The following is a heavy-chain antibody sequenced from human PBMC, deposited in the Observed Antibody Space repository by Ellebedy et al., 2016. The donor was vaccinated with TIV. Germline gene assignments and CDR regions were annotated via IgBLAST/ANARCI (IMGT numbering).Heavy chain of an antibody. Sequence: GESLKISCAASGFTFSSYNMNWVRPAPGKGLEWVSSMSSSSSYIYYADSVKGRFTISRDNAKNSLYLQMNSLRVEDTAVYYCARGDIVVVPVGVDYWGQGTLVTVSS. CDR3: ARGDIVVVPVGVDY. J-gene: IGHJ4*02. V-gene: IGHV3-21*01. CDR2: MSSSSSYI. D-gene: IGHD2-2*01. CDR1: GFTFSSYN.